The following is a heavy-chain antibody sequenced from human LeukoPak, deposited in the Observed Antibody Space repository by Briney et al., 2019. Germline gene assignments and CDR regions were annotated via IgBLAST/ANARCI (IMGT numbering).Heavy chain of an antibody. Sequence: SETLSLTCAVYGGSFSGYYWSWIRQPPGKGLERIGEINHSGSTYYNPSLKSRVTISADTSKNQFSLKLSSVTATDTAVYYCTRPYYYDSSGSPDYWGQGTLVTVSS. CDR1: GGSFSGYY. CDR2: INHSGST. V-gene: IGHV4-34*01. D-gene: IGHD3-22*01. J-gene: IGHJ4*02. CDR3: TRPYYYDSSGSPDY.